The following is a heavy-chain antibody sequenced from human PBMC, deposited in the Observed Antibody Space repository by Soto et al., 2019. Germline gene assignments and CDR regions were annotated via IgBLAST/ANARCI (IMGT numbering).Heavy chain of an antibody. Sequence: GSLTLSCAGSGVSFRNYDINWGCNSQGKGLEWVAAVGSSGNTYYRDCVRGRFTISRDDSRNTVYLQMNRLRVEDTDVYFCSKEGRLRSPVGDYFDSWAQGSLVTVSS. V-gene: IGHV3-23*01. D-gene: IGHD3-10*01. CDR1: GVSFRNYD. CDR3: SKEGRLRSPVGDYFDS. J-gene: IGHJ4*02. CDR2: VGSSGNT.